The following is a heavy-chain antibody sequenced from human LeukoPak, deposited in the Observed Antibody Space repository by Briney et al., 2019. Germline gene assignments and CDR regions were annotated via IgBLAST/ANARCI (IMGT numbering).Heavy chain of an antibody. CDR3: TRDLDRYYYGMDV. J-gene: IGHJ6*02. CDR2: IYYSGST. V-gene: IGHV4-59*11. CDR1: GGSISSHY. Sequence: RASETLSLTCTVSGGSISSHYWSWIRQPPGKGLEWIGYIYYSGSTNYNPSLKSRVTMSVDTSKNQFSLKLSSVTAADTAVYYCTRDLDRYYYGMDVWGQGTTVTVSS. D-gene: IGHD3-9*01.